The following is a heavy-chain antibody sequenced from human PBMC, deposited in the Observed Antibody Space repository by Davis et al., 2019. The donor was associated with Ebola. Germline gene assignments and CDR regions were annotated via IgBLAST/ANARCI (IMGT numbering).Heavy chain of an antibody. J-gene: IGHJ6*03. CDR1: RGSISNYY. CDR2: IYYSGST. CDR3: ARLGSSSWPHYYMDV. D-gene: IGHD6-13*01. Sequence: PSETLSLTCTVSRGSISNYYWSWIRQPPGKGLEWIGYIYYSGSTYYNPSLKSRVTISVDTSKNQFSLKLSSVTAADTAVYYCARLGSSSWPHYYMDVWGKGTTVTVSS. V-gene: IGHV4-59*08.